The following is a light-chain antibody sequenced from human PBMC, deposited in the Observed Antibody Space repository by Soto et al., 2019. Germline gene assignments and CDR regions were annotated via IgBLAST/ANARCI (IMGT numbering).Light chain of an antibody. J-gene: IGKJ4*01. CDR2: GAS. CDR3: QQYFSSRT. V-gene: IGKV3-20*01. Sequence: EIVLTQSPGTLSLSPGERATLSCRASQSVGSDYLAWYQQKPGQTPRLLIYGASTRATGFPDRLSGSGSGTDFTLTISRLEPEDFAVYYCQQYFSSRTFGGGTKVEIK. CDR1: QSVGSDY.